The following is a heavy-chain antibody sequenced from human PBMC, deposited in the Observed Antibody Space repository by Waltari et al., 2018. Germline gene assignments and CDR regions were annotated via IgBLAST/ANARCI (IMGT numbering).Heavy chain of an antibody. Sequence: QVQLVQSGAEVKKPGASVKVSCKASGYTFTGYYMHWVRQAPGQGLEWMGWINPNSGGTNYAQKFQGRVTMTRDTSISTAYMELSRLRSDDTAVYYCARAYCTNGVCYPFDYWGQGTLVTVSS. V-gene: IGHV1-2*02. CDR1: GYTFTGYY. CDR2: INPNSGGT. D-gene: IGHD2-8*01. J-gene: IGHJ4*02. CDR3: ARAYCTNGVCYPFDY.